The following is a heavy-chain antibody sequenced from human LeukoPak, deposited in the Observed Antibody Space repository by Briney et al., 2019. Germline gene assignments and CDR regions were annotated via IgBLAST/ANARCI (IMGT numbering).Heavy chain of an antibody. V-gene: IGHV3-7*01. CDR1: GFMFSNYW. Sequence: GGSLRLSGAASGFMFSNYWRTWVRQAPGKGLEWVANIKREGSEKHYVESVKGRLTISRDNAKNLLYLQMNSLRAEDTAVYYCARLPADDSVFDHWGQGTLVTVSS. J-gene: IGHJ4*02. CDR3: ARLPADDSVFDH. D-gene: IGHD2-15*01. CDR2: IKREGSEK.